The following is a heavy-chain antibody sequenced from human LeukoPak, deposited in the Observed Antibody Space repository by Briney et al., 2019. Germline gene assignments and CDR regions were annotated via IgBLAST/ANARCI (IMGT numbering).Heavy chain of an antibody. V-gene: IGHV1-3*01. CDR3: AREGDFWSGYYFDY. Sequence: ASVKVSCKASGYTFTSYAMHWVRQAPGQRLEWMGWINAGNGNTKYSQKFQGRVTITRDTSASTAYMELSSLRSGDTAVYYCAREGDFWSGYYFDYWGQGTLVTVSS. J-gene: IGHJ4*02. D-gene: IGHD3-3*01. CDR2: INAGNGNT. CDR1: GYTFTSYA.